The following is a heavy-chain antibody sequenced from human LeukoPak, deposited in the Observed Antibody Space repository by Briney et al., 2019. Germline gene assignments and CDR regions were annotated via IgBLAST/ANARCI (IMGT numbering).Heavy chain of an antibody. CDR2: IIPIFGTA. V-gene: IGHV1-69*13. J-gene: IGHJ4*02. CDR3: ARSGYSSGWPQSKSYYFDY. D-gene: IGHD6-19*01. Sequence: ASVRVSCTASGGTFTTYAISWGRQAPGQGREWMGGIIPIFGTANYAQKFQGGVTITADESTSTAYMELSSLRSEDTAVYYCARSGYSSGWPQSKSYYFDYWGQGTLVTVSS. CDR1: GGTFTTYA.